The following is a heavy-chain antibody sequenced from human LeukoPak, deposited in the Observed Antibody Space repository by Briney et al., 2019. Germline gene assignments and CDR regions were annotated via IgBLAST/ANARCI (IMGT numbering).Heavy chain of an antibody. Sequence: ASVKVSCKASGGTFSSYAISWVRQAPGQGLEWMGGIIPIFGTANYAQKFQGRVTITADESTSTAYMELSSLRSEDTAVYYCAREAALGTYFDYWGQGTLVTVSS. CDR3: AREAALGTYFDY. CDR1: GGTFSSYA. V-gene: IGHV1-69*13. D-gene: IGHD7-27*01. CDR2: IIPIFGTA. J-gene: IGHJ4*02.